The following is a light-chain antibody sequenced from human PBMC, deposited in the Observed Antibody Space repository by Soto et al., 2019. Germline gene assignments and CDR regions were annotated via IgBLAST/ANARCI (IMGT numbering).Light chain of an antibody. J-gene: IGKJ4*01. CDR1: QSVSTN. CDR2: GAS. Sequence: EIVMTQSPATLSVSPGERVILSCRSSQSVSTNLAWYQQKPGRAPRLLIYGASIRATGIPARFSGSGPGTDFTLTISSLQSEDFAVYYCQQYNNWPPLTFGGGTKVDIK. V-gene: IGKV3-15*01. CDR3: QQYNNWPPLT.